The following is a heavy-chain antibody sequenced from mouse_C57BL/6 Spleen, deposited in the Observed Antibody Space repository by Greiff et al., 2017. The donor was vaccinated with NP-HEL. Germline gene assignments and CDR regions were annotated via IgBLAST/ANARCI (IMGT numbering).Heavy chain of an antibody. CDR2: INPNNGGT. CDR3: ARSTMVRYFDV. D-gene: IGHD2-2*01. J-gene: IGHJ1*03. CDR1: GYTFTDYY. V-gene: IGHV1-26*01. Sequence: EVKLQQSGPELVKPGASVKISCKASGYTFTDYYMNWVKQSHGKSLEWIGDINPNNGGTSYNQKFKGKATLTVDKSSSTAYMELRSLTSEDSAVYYCARSTMVRYFDVWGTGTTVTVSS.